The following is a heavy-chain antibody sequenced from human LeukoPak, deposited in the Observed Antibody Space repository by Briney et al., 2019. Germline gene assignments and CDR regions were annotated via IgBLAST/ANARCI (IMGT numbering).Heavy chain of an antibody. J-gene: IGHJ4*02. D-gene: IGHD3-10*01. Sequence: WDTLSLTCADYGESYSGYYWSWSPQPPGKGLEWTGEINHSGSTNYNPPLKSRVTISVDTSKHQFSLKLSSVTAADTPVYHCARRNPSYGSGSVDYWGQGPLVTVSS. CDR1: GESYSGYY. CDR2: INHSGST. CDR3: ARRNPSYGSGSVDY. V-gene: IGHV4-34*01.